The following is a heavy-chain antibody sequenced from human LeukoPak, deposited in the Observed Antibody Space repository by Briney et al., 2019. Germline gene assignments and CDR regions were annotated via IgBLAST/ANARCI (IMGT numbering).Heavy chain of an antibody. CDR2: MYPGDSDT. CDR1: GYIFSNHW. CDR3: ARRGVLDGLDV. J-gene: IGHJ6*02. D-gene: IGHD3-3*01. Sequence: GESLKISCKGFGYIFSNHWIAWLRQMPGKGLEWMGIMYPGDSDTRYSPSFQGQVTFSVDKSIATAYLEWSSLKASDTALYYCARRGVLDGLDVWGQGTTVTVSS. V-gene: IGHV5-51*01.